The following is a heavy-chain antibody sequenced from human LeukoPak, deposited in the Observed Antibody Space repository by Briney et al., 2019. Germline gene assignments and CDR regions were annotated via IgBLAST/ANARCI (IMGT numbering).Heavy chain of an antibody. J-gene: IGHJ3*02. Sequence: PGRSLRLSCAASGFTFSSYGMHWVRQAPGKGLEWVAVISYDGSNKYYADSVKGRFTISRDNSKNTLYLQMNSLRAEDTAVYYCAKDRRLGYCSGGGCHPHDAFDIWGQGTMVTVSS. CDR1: GFTFSSYG. D-gene: IGHD2-15*01. V-gene: IGHV3-30*18. CDR3: AKDRRLGYCSGGGCHPHDAFDI. CDR2: ISYDGSNK.